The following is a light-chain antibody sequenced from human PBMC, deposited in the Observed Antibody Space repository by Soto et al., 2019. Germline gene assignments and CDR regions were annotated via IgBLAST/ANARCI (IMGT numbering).Light chain of an antibody. CDR2: EVT. CDR1: TNDIGSYNY. V-gene: IGLV2-14*01. CDR3: SSYKFSTTLRV. J-gene: IGLJ3*02. Sequence: QSALTQPASVSGSPGQWITLSCAGTTNDIGSYNYVSWFQQHPGEAPKLIIFEVTHRPSGISTRFSGSKSGNTASLTISDLQAEDEALYYCSSYKFSTTLRVFGGGTQLTVL.